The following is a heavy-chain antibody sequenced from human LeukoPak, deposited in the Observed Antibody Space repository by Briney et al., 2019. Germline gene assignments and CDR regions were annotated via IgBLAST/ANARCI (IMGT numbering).Heavy chain of an antibody. V-gene: IGHV5-51*01. CDR2: IYPGDSDT. Sequence: GESLKISCKGSGYSFTSYWIVWVRQMPGKGLEWMGIIYPGDSDTRYSPSFQGQVTISADKSISTAYLQWSSLKASDTAMYYCARQKGGGGYSYGYAFDYWGQGTLVTVSS. CDR1: GYSFTSYW. D-gene: IGHD5-18*01. CDR3: ARQKGGGGYSYGYAFDY. J-gene: IGHJ4*02.